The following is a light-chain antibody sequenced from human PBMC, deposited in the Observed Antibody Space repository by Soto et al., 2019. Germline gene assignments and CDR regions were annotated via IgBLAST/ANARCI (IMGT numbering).Light chain of an antibody. CDR3: HQYENWPQT. V-gene: IGKV3-15*01. Sequence: EIVMTQSPATLSVSPGERATLSCGASHSVRSDLALYQQKPGQSPRLLIFDASTRATGIPARFSGSGSGTEFTLTISSLQPDDFALYYCHQYENWPQTFGQGTKVDIK. J-gene: IGKJ1*01. CDR1: HSVRSD. CDR2: DAS.